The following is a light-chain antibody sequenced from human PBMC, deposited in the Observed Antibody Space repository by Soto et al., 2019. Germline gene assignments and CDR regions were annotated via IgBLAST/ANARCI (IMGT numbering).Light chain of an antibody. Sequence: DIQMTQSPSTLSVSVGDRVTITCRASQSISSWLAWYQQKPGKAPKSLIYKASSLESGVPSRFSGSGSGTEFNLTISSLQPDDFVSYYCQQYRICAITFGQGTRLEIK. CDR3: QQYRICAIT. V-gene: IGKV1-5*03. J-gene: IGKJ5*01. CDR1: QSISSW. CDR2: KAS.